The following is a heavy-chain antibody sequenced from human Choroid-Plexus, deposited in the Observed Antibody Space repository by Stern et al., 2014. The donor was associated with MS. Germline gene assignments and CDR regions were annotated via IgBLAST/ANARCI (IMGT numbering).Heavy chain of an antibody. Sequence: VQLVESGGGVVQPGRPLRLSCAASGFTFSSFGMHWVRQAPGKGLEWEAFISFDGNDKSYADSVKGRFILSRDNSNNTLYLQMNNLRPEDTAVYYCAKDRQWLTYFFDYWGQGSLVTVSS. CDR1: GFTFSSFG. J-gene: IGHJ4*02. CDR2: ISFDGNDK. D-gene: IGHD3-22*01. CDR3: AKDRQWLTYFFDY. V-gene: IGHV3-30*18.